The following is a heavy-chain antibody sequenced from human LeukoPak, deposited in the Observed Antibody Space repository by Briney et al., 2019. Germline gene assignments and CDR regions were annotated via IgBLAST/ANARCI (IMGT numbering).Heavy chain of an antibody. CDR2: IYYSGST. V-gene: IGHV4-59*01. CDR1: GGSISSYY. J-gene: IGHJ4*02. Sequence: SQTLSLTCTVAGGSISSYYWSWIRQPPRKGLEWIGYIYYSGSTNYNPSLKSRVTISVDTSKNQFSLKLSSVTAADTAVYYCARDAGRKDDYWGQGTLVTVSS. CDR3: ARDAGRKDDY.